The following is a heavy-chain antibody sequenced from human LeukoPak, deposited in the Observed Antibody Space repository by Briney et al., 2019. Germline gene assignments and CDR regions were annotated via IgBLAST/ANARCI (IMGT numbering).Heavy chain of an antibody. Sequence: GGSLRLSCVASEFTFRSYDMHWVRQAPGKGLEWVSGISGSGGSTDYADSVKGRFTISRDNSKNTLYLQMNSLRAEDTAVYYCARVRWELSTIPLLDYWGQGTLVTVSS. CDR1: EFTFRSYD. CDR2: ISGSGGST. J-gene: IGHJ4*02. V-gene: IGHV3-23*01. CDR3: ARVRWELSTIPLLDY. D-gene: IGHD1-26*01.